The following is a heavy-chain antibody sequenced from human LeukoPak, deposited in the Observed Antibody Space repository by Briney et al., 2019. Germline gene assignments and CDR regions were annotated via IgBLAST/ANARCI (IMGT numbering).Heavy chain of an antibody. CDR1: GGSISSSSYY. CDR2: INHSGST. D-gene: IGHD3-10*01. Sequence: SETLSLTCTVSGGSISSSSYYWGWIRQPPGKGLEWIGEINHSGSTNYNPSLKSRVTISVDTSKNQFSLKLSSVTAADTAVYYCARHRNLPRRGPYFDYWGQGTLVTVSS. CDR3: ARHRNLPRRGPYFDY. J-gene: IGHJ4*02. V-gene: IGHV4-39*01.